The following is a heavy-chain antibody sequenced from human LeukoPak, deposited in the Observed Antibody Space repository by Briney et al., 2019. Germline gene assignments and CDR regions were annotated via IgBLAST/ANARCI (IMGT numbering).Heavy chain of an antibody. CDR2: IYTSGST. CDR1: GGSISSCSYY. D-gene: IGHD2-2*01. J-gene: IGHJ4*02. V-gene: IGHV4-61*02. CDR3: LGYCSSTSCQNDY. Sequence: SQTLSLTCTVSGGSISSCSYYWSWIRQPAGKGLEWIGRIYTSGSTNYNPSLKSRVTISVDTSKNQFSLKLSSVTAADTAVYYCLGYCSSTSCQNDYWGQGTLVTVSS.